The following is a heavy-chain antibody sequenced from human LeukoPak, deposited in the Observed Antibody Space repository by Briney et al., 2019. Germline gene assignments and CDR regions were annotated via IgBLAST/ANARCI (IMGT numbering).Heavy chain of an antibody. CDR3: ARGLKMATRRFGY. D-gene: IGHD5-24*01. J-gene: IGHJ4*02. CDR1: GYTFTSYD. CDR2: MNPNSGNT. V-gene: IGHV1-8*01. Sequence: ASVKVSCKASGYTFTSYDINWVRQAPGQGLEWMGWMNPNSGNTDYAQKFQGRVTMTRNTSISTAYMELSSLRSEDTAVYYCARGLKMATRRFGYWGQGTLVTVSS.